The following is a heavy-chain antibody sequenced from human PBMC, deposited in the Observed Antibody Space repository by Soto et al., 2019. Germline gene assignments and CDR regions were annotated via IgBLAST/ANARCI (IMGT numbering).Heavy chain of an antibody. V-gene: IGHV1-69*13. J-gene: IGHJ4*02. D-gene: IGHD3-3*01. CDR1: GGTFSSYA. Sequence: SVKVSCKASGGTFSSYAISWVRQAPGQGLEWMGGIIPIFGTANYAQKFQGRVTITADESTSTAYMELSSLRSEDTAVYYCARGTIFGVAADYWGQGTLVTVSS. CDR2: IIPIFGTA. CDR3: ARGTIFGVAADY.